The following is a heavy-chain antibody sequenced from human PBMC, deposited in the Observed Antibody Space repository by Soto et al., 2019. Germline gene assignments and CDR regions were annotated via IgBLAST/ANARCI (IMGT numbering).Heavy chain of an antibody. CDR3: ARGYNYADY. Sequence: RGGSLRLSCAGSGFTFSTYGMHWVRQAPGKGLEWVAVMWYDGSNVYYADSGRGRFTISRDNSKNTLFLQMNRLTAEDTAVYYCARGYNYADYWGQGTKVTVSS. CDR1: GFTFSTYG. D-gene: IGHD5-18*01. J-gene: IGHJ4*02. CDR2: MWYDGSNV. V-gene: IGHV3-33*03.